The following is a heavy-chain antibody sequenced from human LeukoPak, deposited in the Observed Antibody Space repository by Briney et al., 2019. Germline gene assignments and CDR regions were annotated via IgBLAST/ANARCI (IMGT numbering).Heavy chain of an antibody. J-gene: IGHJ4*02. CDR3: ARVRIRFTMIVVDPGY. Sequence: GASVKVSCKASGYTFTSYGISWVRQAPGQGLEWMGWISAYNGNTNYAQKLQGRVTMTTDTSTSTAYMELRSLRSDDTAVYYCARVRIRFTMIVVDPGYWGQGTLVTVSS. CDR1: GYTFTSYG. CDR2: ISAYNGNT. V-gene: IGHV1-18*01. D-gene: IGHD3-22*01.